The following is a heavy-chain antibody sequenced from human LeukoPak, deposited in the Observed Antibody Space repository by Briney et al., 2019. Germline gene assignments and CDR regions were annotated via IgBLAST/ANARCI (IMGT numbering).Heavy chain of an antibody. CDR2: IYTSGST. Sequence: PSETLSLTCTVSGGSMSSYYWSWIRQPAGKGLEWIGRIYTSGSTNYNPSLKSRVTMSVDTSKNQFSLKLSSVTAADTAVYYCARDQDPRGAAASALGWFDPWGQGTLVTVSS. D-gene: IGHD2-2*01. J-gene: IGHJ5*02. V-gene: IGHV4-4*07. CDR3: ARDQDPRGAAASALGWFDP. CDR1: GGSMSSYY.